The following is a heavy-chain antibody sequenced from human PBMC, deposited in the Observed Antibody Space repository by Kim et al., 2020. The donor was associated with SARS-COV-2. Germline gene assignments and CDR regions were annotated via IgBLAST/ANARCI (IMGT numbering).Heavy chain of an antibody. J-gene: IGHJ3*02. CDR3: ARGTRVVDHDAFDI. V-gene: IGHV3-33*05. CDR1: GFTFSSYG. Sequence: GGSLRLSCAASGFTFSSYGMHWVRQAPGKGLEWVAVISYDGSNKYYADSVKGRFTISRDNSKNTLYLQMNSLRAEDTAVYYCARGTRVVDHDAFDIWGQG. D-gene: IGHD2-15*01. CDR2: ISYDGSNK.